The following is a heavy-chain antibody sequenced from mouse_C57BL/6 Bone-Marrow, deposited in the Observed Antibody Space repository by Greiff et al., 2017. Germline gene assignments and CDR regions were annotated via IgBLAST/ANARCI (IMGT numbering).Heavy chain of an antibody. V-gene: IGHV1-80*01. D-gene: IGHD2-2*01. J-gene: IGHJ4*01. CDR3: ARSVLWLRRLDY. Sequence: VMLVESGAELVKPGASVKISCKASGYAFSSYWMNWVKQRPGKGLEWIGQIYPGDGDTNYNGKFKGKATLTADKSSSTAYMQLSSLTSEDSAVYFCARSVLWLRRLDYWGQGTSVTVSS. CDR2: IYPGDGDT. CDR1: GYAFSSYW.